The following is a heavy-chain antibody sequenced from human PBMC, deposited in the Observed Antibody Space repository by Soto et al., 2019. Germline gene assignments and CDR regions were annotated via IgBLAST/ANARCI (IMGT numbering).Heavy chain of an antibody. V-gene: IGHV1-2*04. D-gene: IGHD3-3*01. CDR2: INPNSGGT. CDR1: GYTFTGYY. Sequence: ASVKVSCKASGYTFTGYYMHWVRQAPGQGLEWMGWINPNSGGTNYAQKFQGWVTMTRDTSISTAYMELSRLRSDDTAVYYCARELRFFGVVPYGMDVWGQGTTVTVSS. J-gene: IGHJ6*02. CDR3: ARELRFFGVVPYGMDV.